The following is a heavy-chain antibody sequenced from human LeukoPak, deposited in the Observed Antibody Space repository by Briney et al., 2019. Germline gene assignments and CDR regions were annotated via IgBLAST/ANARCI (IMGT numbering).Heavy chain of an antibody. Sequence: GGSLRLSCAASGFTFSDYYMSWIRQAPGKGLEGVSYISSSGSTIYYADSVQGRFTISRYNAKNSLYLQMNSLRAEDTAVYYCARGSYYDSSGDLDYWGQGTLVTVSS. CDR2: ISSSGSTI. D-gene: IGHD3-22*01. J-gene: IGHJ4*02. CDR3: ARGSYYDSSGDLDY. CDR1: GFTFSDYY. V-gene: IGHV3-11*01.